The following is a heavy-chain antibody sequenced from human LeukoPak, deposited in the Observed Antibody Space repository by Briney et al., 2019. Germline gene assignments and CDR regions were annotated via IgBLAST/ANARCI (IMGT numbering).Heavy chain of an antibody. D-gene: IGHD3-22*01. V-gene: IGHV3-21*01. Sequence: GGSLRLSCAASGFTFSSYSMNWVRQAPGKGLEWVSSISSSSSYIYYADSVKGRFTISRDNAKNSLYLQMNSLRAEDTAVYYCARYDSSGYYPIYYFDYWGQGTLVTVSS. J-gene: IGHJ4*02. CDR2: ISSSSSYI. CDR3: ARYDSSGYYPIYYFDY. CDR1: GFTFSSYS.